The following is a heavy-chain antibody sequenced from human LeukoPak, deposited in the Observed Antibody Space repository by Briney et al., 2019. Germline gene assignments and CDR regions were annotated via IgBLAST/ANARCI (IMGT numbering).Heavy chain of an antibody. CDR3: ARGKGSTISGWLATSGVLDYFDY. CDR1: GYTFTSYY. J-gene: IGHJ4*02. D-gene: IGHD5/OR15-5a*01. V-gene: IGHV1-46*01. Sequence: GASVKVSCKASGYTFTSYYMHWVRQAPGQGLEWMGITNPSGGSTSYAQKFQGRVTMTRDMSTSTVYMELSSLRSEDTAVYYCARGKGSTISGWLATSGVLDYFDYWGQGTLVTVSS. CDR2: TNPSGGST.